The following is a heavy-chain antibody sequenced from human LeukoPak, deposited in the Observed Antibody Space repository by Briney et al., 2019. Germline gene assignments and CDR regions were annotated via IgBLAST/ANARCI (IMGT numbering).Heavy chain of an antibody. V-gene: IGHV1-2*02. CDR1: GYTFTGYY. CDR2: INPNSGGT. J-gene: IGHJ4*02. CDR3: ARETSEVDY. Sequence: ASVKVSCKASGYTFTGYYMHWVRQAPGQGLEWVGWINPNSGGTNYAQKFQGRGTMTKDTFISTAYMELSRLRSDDTAVYYCARETSEVDYWGQGTLVTV.